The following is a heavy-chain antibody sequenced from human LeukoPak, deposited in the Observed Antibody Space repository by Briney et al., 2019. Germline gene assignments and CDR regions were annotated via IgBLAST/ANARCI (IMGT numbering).Heavy chain of an antibody. V-gene: IGHV3-74*01. CDR3: ARGSATGWPDFLDY. J-gene: IGHJ4*02. CDR2: INGDGSDT. CDR1: GFTLSSNW. Sequence: QAGGSLRLACAASGFTLSSNWMHWVRQAPGRGLMWLSRINGDGSDTPYADSVKGRFTISRDNARNTLYLQMNSLRVEDTAVYYCARGSATGWPDFLDYWGQGSLVTVSS. D-gene: IGHD2-15*01.